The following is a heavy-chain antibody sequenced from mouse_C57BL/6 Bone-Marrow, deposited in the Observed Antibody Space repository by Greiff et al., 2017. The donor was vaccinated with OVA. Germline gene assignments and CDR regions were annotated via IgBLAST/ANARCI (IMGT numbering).Heavy chain of an antibody. CDR2: INPGSGGT. D-gene: IGHD1-1*01. Sequence: QVQLQQSGAELVRPGTSVKVSCKASGYAFTNYLIEWVKQRPGQGLEWIGVINPGSGGTNYNEKFKGKATLTADKSSSTAYMQLSSRTSEDSAVYFWARRNAPYYDGSRPWFAYWGQGTLVTVSA. CDR1: GYAFTNYL. V-gene: IGHV1-54*01. J-gene: IGHJ3*01. CDR3: ARRNAPYYDGSRPWFAY.